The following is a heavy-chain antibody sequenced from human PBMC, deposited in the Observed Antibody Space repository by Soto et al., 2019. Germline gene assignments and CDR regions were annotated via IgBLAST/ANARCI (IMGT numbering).Heavy chain of an antibody. Sequence: ASVNVSCKASGYTFTGYYMHWVRQAPGQGLEWMGWINPNSGGTNYAQKFQGWVTMTRDTSISTAYMELSRLRSDDTAVYYCAGSTGLDRLDYWGQGTLVTVSS. J-gene: IGHJ4*02. CDR3: AGSTGLDRLDY. V-gene: IGHV1-2*04. CDR2: INPNSGGT. D-gene: IGHD1-1*01. CDR1: GYTFTGYY.